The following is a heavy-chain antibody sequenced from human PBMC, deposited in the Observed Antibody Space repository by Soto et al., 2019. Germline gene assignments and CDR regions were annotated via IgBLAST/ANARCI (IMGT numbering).Heavy chain of an antibody. V-gene: IGHV3-9*01. CDR3: AKDFFTRAYSSSSSAYYYYYMDV. J-gene: IGHJ6*03. D-gene: IGHD6-6*01. Sequence: GGSLRLPCAASGLPLTNYGIHWVRQAPGKGLEWVAVISWNSGSIGYADSVKGRFTISRDNAKNSLYLQMNSLRAEDTALYYCAKDFFTRAYSSSSSAYYYYYMDVWGKGTTVTVSS. CDR1: GLPLTNYG. CDR2: ISWNSGSI.